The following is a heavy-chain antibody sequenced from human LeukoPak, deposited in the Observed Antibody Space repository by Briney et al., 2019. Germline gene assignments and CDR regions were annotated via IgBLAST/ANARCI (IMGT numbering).Heavy chain of an antibody. Sequence: GGSLRLSCAASGFTFSSYGMHWVRQAPGKGLEWVAVIPYDGSNKYYADSVKGRFTISRDNSKNTLYLQMNSLRAEDTAVYYCAKDRGYGYYFDYWGQGTLVTVSS. CDR3: AKDRGYGYYFDY. J-gene: IGHJ4*02. D-gene: IGHD5-18*01. CDR1: GFTFSSYG. CDR2: IPYDGSNK. V-gene: IGHV3-30*18.